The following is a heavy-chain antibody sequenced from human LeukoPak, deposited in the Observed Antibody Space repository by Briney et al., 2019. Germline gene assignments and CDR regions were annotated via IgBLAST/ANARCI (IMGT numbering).Heavy chain of an antibody. Sequence: GGSLRLSCAASGFAFSSYAMSWVRRAPGKGLEWVSTISGSGGTTYYAGSVKGRFTISRDNSKNTPYLQMNSLRDEDSAAYYCARVYLERLTAGYFDHWGQGTWVTVSP. CDR3: ARVYLERLTAGYFDH. CDR1: GFAFSSYA. CDR2: ISGSGGTT. D-gene: IGHD2-8*01. J-gene: IGHJ4*02. V-gene: IGHV3-23*01.